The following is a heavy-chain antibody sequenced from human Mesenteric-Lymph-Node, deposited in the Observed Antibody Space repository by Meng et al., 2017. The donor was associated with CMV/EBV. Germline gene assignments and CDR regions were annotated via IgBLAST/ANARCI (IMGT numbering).Heavy chain of an antibody. V-gene: IGHV3-30*02. CDR2: IRYDGSNK. CDR1: GLRFSNQY. CDR3: ARLIQAFDY. D-gene: IGHD5-18*01. Sequence: GESLKISCAASGLRFSNQYMIWIRQAPGKGLEWVAFIRYDGSNKYYADSVKGRFTISRDNSKNTLYLQMNSLRSDDTAVYYCARLIQAFDYWGQGTLVTVSS. J-gene: IGHJ4*02.